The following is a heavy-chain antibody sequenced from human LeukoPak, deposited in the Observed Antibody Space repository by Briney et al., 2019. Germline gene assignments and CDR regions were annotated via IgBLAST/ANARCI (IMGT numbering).Heavy chain of an antibody. D-gene: IGHD5-24*01. Sequence: SVKVSCKASGFTFSRTGLKWVRQARGQRPEWIGWIVVGSGNTTYAQKFQERLTITRDMSTSTAYMELSSLRSDDTAVYYWAAATKGAFDIWGQGTMVTVSS. J-gene: IGHJ3*02. V-gene: IGHV1-58*01. CDR1: GFTFSRTG. CDR3: AAATKGAFDI. CDR2: IVVGSGNT.